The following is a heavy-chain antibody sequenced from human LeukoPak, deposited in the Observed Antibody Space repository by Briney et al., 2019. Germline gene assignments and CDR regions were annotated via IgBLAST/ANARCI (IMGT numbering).Heavy chain of an antibody. CDR3: VRVLTVTFDS. Sequence: PGGSLRLSCAASGFTFSTYGMHWVRQAPGKGLEWVALVWSDGNGKFYADSMKGRFTISRDNSKNTLYLQMNSLRAEDTAVYYCVRVLTVTFDSWGQGTLVTVSS. D-gene: IGHD4-17*01. CDR1: GFTFSTYG. CDR2: VWSDGNGK. V-gene: IGHV3-33*01. J-gene: IGHJ4*02.